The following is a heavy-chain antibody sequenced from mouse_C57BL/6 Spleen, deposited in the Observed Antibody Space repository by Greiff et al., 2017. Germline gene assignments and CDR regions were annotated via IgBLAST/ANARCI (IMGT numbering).Heavy chain of an antibody. D-gene: IGHD2-2*01. V-gene: IGHV14-3*01. J-gene: IGHJ3*01. CDR2: IDPANGNT. CDR1: GFNIKNTY. CDR3: ARDGYDERGAWFAY. Sequence: EVQLQQSVAELVRPGASVKLSCTASGFNIKNTYMHWVKQRPEKGLEWIGRIDPANGNTKYAPKLQGKATITADTSSNTAYLQLSSLKSEDTAIYYCARDGYDERGAWFAYWGQGTLVTVSA.